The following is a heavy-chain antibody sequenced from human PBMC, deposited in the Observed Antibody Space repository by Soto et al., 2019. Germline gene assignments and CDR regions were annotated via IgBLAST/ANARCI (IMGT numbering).Heavy chain of an antibody. V-gene: IGHV1-69*06. CDR1: GGTFSSYA. CDR3: ARDRAYSSSSDNWFDP. CDR2: IIPIFGTA. D-gene: IGHD6-13*01. J-gene: IGHJ5*02. Sequence: GASVKVSFKASGGTFSSYAISWVRQAPGQGLEWMGGIIPIFGTANYAQKFQGRVTITADKSTSTAYMELSSLRSEDTAVYYCARDRAYSSSSDNWFDPWGQGTLVTVSS.